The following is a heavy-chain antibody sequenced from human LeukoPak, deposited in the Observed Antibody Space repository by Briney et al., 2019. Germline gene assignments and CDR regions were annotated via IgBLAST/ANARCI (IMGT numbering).Heavy chain of an antibody. D-gene: IGHD2-15*01. V-gene: IGHV3-23*01. J-gene: IGHJ4*02. CDR1: GFTFTSYA. Sequence: PGGSLRLSCAASGFTFTSYAMSWVRQTPGKGLEWVSTFSGGVDTTYYADSVKGRFTISRDNSKNTLDLQMNSLGAEDTAVYYCAKATLRTCNGARCYYFDNWGQGTLVTVSS. CDR2: FSGGVDTT. CDR3: AKATLRTCNGARCYYFDN.